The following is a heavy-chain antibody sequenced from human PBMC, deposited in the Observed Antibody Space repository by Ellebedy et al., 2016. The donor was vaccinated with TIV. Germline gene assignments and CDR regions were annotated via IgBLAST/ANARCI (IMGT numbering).Heavy chain of an antibody. CDR1: GFTFSKYS. D-gene: IGHD5-24*01. CDR3: PRRGRGGYDF. V-gene: IGHV3-64*01. Sequence: GESLKISCAASGFTFSKYSMHWVRQAPGKGLEYVSAITDDGGSPFYANSVKGRFTISRHNSKKTLYLQMGSLRAEDMAVYYCPRRGRGGYDFWGQGTLVAVSS. CDR2: ITDDGGSP. J-gene: IGHJ4*02.